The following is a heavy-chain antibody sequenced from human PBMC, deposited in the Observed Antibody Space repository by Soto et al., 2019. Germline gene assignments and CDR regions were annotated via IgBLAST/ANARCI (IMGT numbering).Heavy chain of an antibody. Sequence: PSETLSLACTVSGGSISSGDYSWSWIRQPPGKGLEWIGYIYYSGSTYYNPSLKSRVTISVDTSKNQLSLKLSSVTAADTAVYYCAREANDRNSWFDPWGQGTLVTVSS. CDR3: AREANDRNSWFDP. CDR1: GGSISSGDYS. D-gene: IGHD3-22*01. J-gene: IGHJ5*02. V-gene: IGHV4-30-4*01. CDR2: IYYSGST.